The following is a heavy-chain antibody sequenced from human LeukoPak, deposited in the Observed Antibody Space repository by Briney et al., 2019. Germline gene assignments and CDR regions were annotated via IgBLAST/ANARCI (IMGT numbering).Heavy chain of an antibody. D-gene: IGHD4-17*01. CDR1: GGPISSGGYY. CDR3: ARESPLRSVHI. CDR2: IYYSGST. V-gene: IGHV4-31*03. J-gene: IGHJ4*02. Sequence: SQTLSLTCTVSGGPISSGGYYWSWIRQHPGKGLEWIGYIYYSGSTYYNPSLKSRVTISVDTSKNQFSLKLSSVTAADTAVYYCARESPLRSVHIWGQGTLVTVSS.